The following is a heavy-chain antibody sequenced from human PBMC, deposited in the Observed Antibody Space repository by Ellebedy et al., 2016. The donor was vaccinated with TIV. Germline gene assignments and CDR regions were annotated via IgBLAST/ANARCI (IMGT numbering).Heavy chain of an antibody. D-gene: IGHD4-17*01. V-gene: IGHV2-5*02. CDR2: LYWDDEK. J-gene: IGHJ4*02. CDR1: GFSVYTSGVG. CDR3: AHSYYDDYGEYFDY. Sequence: SGPTLVKPTQTLTLTCTFSGFSVYTSGVGVGWIRQPPGKALEWLTMLYWDDEKRYSPSLKSRLTITRDTSKSQVVLTMTNMDPADTATYYCAHSYYDDYGEYFDYWGQGTLVTVSS.